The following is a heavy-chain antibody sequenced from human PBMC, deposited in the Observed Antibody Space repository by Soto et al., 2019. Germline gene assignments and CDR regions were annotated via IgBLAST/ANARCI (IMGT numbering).Heavy chain of an antibody. J-gene: IGHJ5*02. Sequence: SETLSLTCTVSGGSISSYYWSWIRQPPGKGLEWIGYIYYSGSTNYNPSLKSQVTISVDTSKNQFSLKLSSVTAADTAVYYCARVGSGWYGGSWFDPWGQGTLVTVSS. CDR3: ARVGSGWYGGSWFDP. D-gene: IGHD6-19*01. CDR2: IYYSGST. V-gene: IGHV4-59*01. CDR1: GGSISSYY.